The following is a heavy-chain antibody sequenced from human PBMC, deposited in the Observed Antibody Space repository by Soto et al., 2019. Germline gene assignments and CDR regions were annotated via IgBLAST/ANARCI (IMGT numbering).Heavy chain of an antibody. CDR1: GGSISSGGYS. CDR2: MYHSGST. Sequence: PSETLSLTCAVSGGSISSGGYSWSWIRQPPGKGLEWIGYMYHSGSTYYNPSLKSRVTISIDRSKNQFSLKLSSVTAADTAVYYGARGHPFGRWGQGTLVTVSS. CDR3: ARGHPFGR. D-gene: IGHD3-3*01. V-gene: IGHV4-30-2*01. J-gene: IGHJ4*02.